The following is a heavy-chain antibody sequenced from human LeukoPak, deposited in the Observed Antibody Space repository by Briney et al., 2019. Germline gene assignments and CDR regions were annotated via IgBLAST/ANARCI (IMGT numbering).Heavy chain of an antibody. Sequence: GEPLKISCQASGSSFTSYCIAWVGQMPGKGLEWMGSFYPGDSSTKYSPSFHGQVTISADKSISTAYLQWRSLKASDTAMYYCARRFSTSWYFDYWGQGALVTVSS. CDR2: FYPGDSST. D-gene: IGHD6-13*01. CDR1: GSSFTSYC. J-gene: IGHJ4*02. V-gene: IGHV5-51*01. CDR3: ARRFSTSWYFDY.